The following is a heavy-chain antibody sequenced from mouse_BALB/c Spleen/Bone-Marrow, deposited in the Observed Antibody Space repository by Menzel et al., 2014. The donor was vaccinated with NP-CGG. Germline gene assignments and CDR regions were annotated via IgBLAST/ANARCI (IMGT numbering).Heavy chain of an antibody. V-gene: IGHV1S56*01. CDR3: ARGITLVPYFDY. CDR2: IYPGNVNI. J-gene: IGHJ2*01. D-gene: IGHD2-4*01. CDR1: GYNFTRYY. Sequence: QVQLKESGPEVVNPGASVRISCKASGYNFTRYYVHWVRQRPGQGLEWIGSIYPGNVNIKYNEKFKGKATLTADKSSSTASMQLSSLTSEDSAVYFCARGITLVPYFDYWGQGTTLTVSS.